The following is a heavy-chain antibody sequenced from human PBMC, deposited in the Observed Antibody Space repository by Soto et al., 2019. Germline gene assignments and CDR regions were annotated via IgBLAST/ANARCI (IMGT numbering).Heavy chain of an antibody. CDR1: GFTFSSYW. V-gene: IGHV3-7*03. CDR3: TTDRGITELVIFAS. CDR2: IKQDGSET. D-gene: IGHD1-7*01. Sequence: EGSLRLSCAASGFTFSSYWMSWVRQAPGKGLEWVANIKQDGSETYYVDSVKGRFTISRDNGKNSLCLQMNSLRAEDTGLYYCTTDRGITELVIFASWGLGTLVTVSS. J-gene: IGHJ4*02.